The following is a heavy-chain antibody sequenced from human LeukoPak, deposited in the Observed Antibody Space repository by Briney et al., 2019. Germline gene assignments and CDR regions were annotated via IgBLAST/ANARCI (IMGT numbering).Heavy chain of an antibody. CDR2: ISSGSTI. Sequence: GGSLRLSCAASGFTFSDYYMSWIRQAPGKGLEWVSYISSGSTIYYADSVKGRFTISRDNAKNSLYLQMNSLRAEDTAVYYCAGGDYYDSSGYSDYWGQGTLVTVSS. D-gene: IGHD3-22*01. CDR3: AGGDYYDSSGYSDY. CDR1: GFTFSDYY. V-gene: IGHV3-11*01. J-gene: IGHJ4*02.